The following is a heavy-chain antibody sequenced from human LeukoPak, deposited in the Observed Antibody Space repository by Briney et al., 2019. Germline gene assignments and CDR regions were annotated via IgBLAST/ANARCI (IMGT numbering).Heavy chain of an antibody. J-gene: IGHJ4*02. Sequence: SETLSLTCAVYGGSFSGYYWSWIRQPPGKGLEWIGEINHSGSTNYNPSLKSRVTISVDTSKNQFFLKLSSVTAADTAVYYCARASNYYDSSGYFDYWGQGTLVTVSS. CDR1: GGSFSGYY. V-gene: IGHV4-34*01. CDR3: ARASNYYDSSGYFDY. CDR2: INHSGST. D-gene: IGHD3-22*01.